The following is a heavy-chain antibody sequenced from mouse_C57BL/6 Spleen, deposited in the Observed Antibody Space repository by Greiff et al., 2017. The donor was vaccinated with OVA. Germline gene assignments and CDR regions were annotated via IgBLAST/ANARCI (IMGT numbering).Heavy chain of an antibody. V-gene: IGHV1-76*01. D-gene: IGHD4-1*01. CDR3: ARNWDGDWYFDV. CDR1: GYTFTDYY. J-gene: IGHJ1*03. Sequence: VQLQQSGAELVRPGASVKLSCKASGYTFTDYYINWVKQRPGQGLEWIARIYPGSGNTYYNEKFKGKATLTAEKSSSTAYMQLSSLTSEDSAVYFCARNWDGDWYFDVWGTGTTVTVSS. CDR2: IYPGSGNT.